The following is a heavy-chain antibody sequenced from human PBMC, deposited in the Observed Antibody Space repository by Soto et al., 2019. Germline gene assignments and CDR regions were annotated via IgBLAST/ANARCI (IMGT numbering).Heavy chain of an antibody. D-gene: IGHD1-7*01. J-gene: IGHJ6*04. CDR3: ARAHTLRTLRDQDRMDV. Sequence: PSDTLSLTCALSRRSISSSHWWSWVGDPPGKGLEWIGDIYLSGITNYNPSIKSRVTISVDQSKNEFSLTLSSVTAADTAGYYCARAHTLRTLRDQDRMDVWCKGTTV. CDR1: RRSISSSHW. V-gene: IGHV4-4*02. CDR2: IYLSGIT.